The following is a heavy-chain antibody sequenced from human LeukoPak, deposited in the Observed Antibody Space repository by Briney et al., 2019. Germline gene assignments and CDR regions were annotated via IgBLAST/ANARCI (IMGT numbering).Heavy chain of an antibody. V-gene: IGHV1-2*02. CDR2: INPNSGGT. CDR3: AREGNYYGSGSYAVYYYYYYGMDV. Sequence: ASVKVSCKASGYTFTGYYMHWVRQAPGQGLEWMGWINPNSGGTNYAQKLQGRVTMTTDTSTSTAYMELRSLRSDDTAVYYCAREGNYYGSGSYAVYYYYYYGMDVWGQGTTVTVSS. J-gene: IGHJ6*02. D-gene: IGHD3-10*01. CDR1: GYTFTGYY.